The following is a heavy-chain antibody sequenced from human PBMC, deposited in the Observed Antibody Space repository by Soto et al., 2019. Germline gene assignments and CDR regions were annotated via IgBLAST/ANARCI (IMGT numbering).Heavy chain of an antibody. CDR1: GYTFTSYY. V-gene: IGHV1-46*01. CDR2: INPSGGST. CDR3: ARRASGWYYFDY. J-gene: IGHJ4*02. Sequence: ASVKVSCKASGYTFTSYYMHWVRQAPGQGLEWMGKINPSGGSTSYAQKFQGRVTMTRDTSTSTVYMELSSLRSEDTAVYYCARRASGWYYFDYWGQGTLVTVSS. D-gene: IGHD6-19*01.